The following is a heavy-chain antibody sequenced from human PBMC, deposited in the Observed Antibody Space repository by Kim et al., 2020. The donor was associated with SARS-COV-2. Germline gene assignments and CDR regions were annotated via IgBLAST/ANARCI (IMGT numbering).Heavy chain of an antibody. V-gene: IGHV4-39*07. D-gene: IGHD6-13*01. CDR3: ARGGIAADYYGMDV. J-gene: IGHJ6*02. CDR1: GGSISSSSYY. Sequence: SETLSLTCTVSGGSISSSSYYWGWIRQPPGKGLEWIGSIYYSGSTYYNPSLKSRVTISVDTSKNQFSLKLSSVTAADTAVYYCARGGIAADYYGMDVWGQGTTVTVSS. CDR2: IYYSGST.